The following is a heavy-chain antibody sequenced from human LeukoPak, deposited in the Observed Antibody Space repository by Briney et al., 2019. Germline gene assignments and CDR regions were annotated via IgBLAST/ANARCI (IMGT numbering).Heavy chain of an antibody. CDR1: GFTFSSYG. D-gene: IGHD3-10*01. J-gene: IGHJ4*02. V-gene: IGHV1-46*01. Sequence: GGSLRLSCAASGFTFSSYGMHWVRQAPGQGLELMGITNPSGGSTTYAQKFQGRVTMTRDTSTSTVYMELRSLRSDDTAVYYCARDFHQGSPHSGSYYWGQGTLVTVPS. CDR2: TNPSGGST. CDR3: ARDFHQGSPHSGSYY.